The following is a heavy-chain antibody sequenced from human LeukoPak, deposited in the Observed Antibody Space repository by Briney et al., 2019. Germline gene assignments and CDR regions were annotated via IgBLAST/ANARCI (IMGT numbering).Heavy chain of an antibody. V-gene: IGHV1-2*02. Sequence: ASLKVSCKASGYTFTAYYIHWVRRAPGQGLEWMGWINPNSAGTESAQKFQGRVTMTRDTSISTAYMELSSLRSDDTAVYYCTRDHCTSINCYEYNYYGMDVWGQGTTVTVSS. J-gene: IGHJ6*02. CDR1: GYTFTAYY. D-gene: IGHD2-2*01. CDR3: TRDHCTSINCYEYNYYGMDV. CDR2: INPNSAGT.